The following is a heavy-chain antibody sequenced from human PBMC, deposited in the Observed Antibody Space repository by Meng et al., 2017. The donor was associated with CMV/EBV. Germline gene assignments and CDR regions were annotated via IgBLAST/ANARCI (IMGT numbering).Heavy chain of an antibody. V-gene: IGHV3-23*01. D-gene: IGHD6-6*01. J-gene: IGHJ4*02. CDR2: ISGSGGST. CDR3: AKDPSFEYSSSFDY. Sequence: GESLKISCAASGFTFSSYAMSWVRQAPGKGLEWVSAISGSGGSTYYADSVKGRFTISRDNSKNTLYLQMNSLRAEDTAVYYCAKDPSFEYSSSFDYWGQGILVTVSS. CDR1: GFTFSSYA.